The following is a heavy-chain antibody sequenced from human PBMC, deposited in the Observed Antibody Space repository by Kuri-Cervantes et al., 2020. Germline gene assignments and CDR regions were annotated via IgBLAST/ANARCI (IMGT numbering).Heavy chain of an antibody. V-gene: IGHV5-51*01. CDR2: IYPGDSET. CDR1: GYIFTNYW. D-gene: IGHD5-12*01. J-gene: IGHJ6*02. Sequence: GESLKISCKGSGYIFTNYWIGWVRQMPGKGVGWMGIIYPGDSETRYSPSFQGLVTISADKSIGTAYLPWSSLKASDTAMYYWAGRASRVPTIRLNYYYYGMDVWGQGTTVTVSS. CDR3: AGRASRVPTIRLNYYYYGMDV.